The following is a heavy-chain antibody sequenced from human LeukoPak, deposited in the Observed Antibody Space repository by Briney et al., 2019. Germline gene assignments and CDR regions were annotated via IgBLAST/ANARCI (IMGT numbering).Heavy chain of an antibody. D-gene: IGHD4-17*01. CDR1: GFTFSSYA. J-gene: IGHJ4*02. Sequence: TGGSLRLSCAASGFTFSSYAMHWVRQAPGKGLEWVAVISYDGSNKYYADSVKGRFTISRDNSKNTLYLQMNSLRAEDTAVYHCARDSASTTLDYWGQGTLVTVSS. V-gene: IGHV3-30-3*01. CDR2: ISYDGSNK. CDR3: ARDSASTTLDY.